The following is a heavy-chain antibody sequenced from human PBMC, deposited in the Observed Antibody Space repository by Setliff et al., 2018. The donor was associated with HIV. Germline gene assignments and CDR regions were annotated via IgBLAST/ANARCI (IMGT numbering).Heavy chain of an antibody. Sequence: SVKVSCKTSGYSFTNFPIAWVRQAPGQGLEWMGKIILIFGRTTYARGLQGRVSITADKSTTTAYMELTCLKSEDSAIYFCAREGAYTYGHGNDAFDFWGQGTTVTV. J-gene: IGHJ3*01. CDR3: AREGAYTYGHGNDAFDF. CDR2: IILIFGRT. V-gene: IGHV1-69*04. D-gene: IGHD5-18*01. CDR1: GYSFTNFP.